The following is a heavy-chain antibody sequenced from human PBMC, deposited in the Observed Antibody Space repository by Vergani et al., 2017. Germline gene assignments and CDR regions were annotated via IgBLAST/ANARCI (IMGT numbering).Heavy chain of an antibody. D-gene: IGHD2/OR15-2a*01. CDR3: ANRIDPSTSWREYDAFDI. CDR2: ISWNSGSI. J-gene: IGHJ3*02. V-gene: IGHV3-9*01. CDR1: GFTFDDYA. Sequence: EVQLVESGGGLVQPGRSLRLSCAASGFTFDDYAMHWVRQAPGKGLEWVSGISWNSGSIGDADPVKGRFTISRDNAKNSLYLQMNSLSAEDTALYYCANRIDPSTSWREYDAFDIWGQGTMVTVSS.